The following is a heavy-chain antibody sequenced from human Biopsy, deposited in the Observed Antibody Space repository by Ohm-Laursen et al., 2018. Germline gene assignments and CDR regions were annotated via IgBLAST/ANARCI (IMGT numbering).Heavy chain of an antibody. Sequence: SETLSLTCTVSGGSISSDYWSWIRQTPGKGLEWIGYIYYSVMTNYNPSLQSRVSISVDTSRNQVSLTLRSVTAADTAVHYCARDSGILNYGNFKYYHYYGMDVWGQGTKVTVSS. V-gene: IGHV4-59*01. D-gene: IGHD4-11*01. J-gene: IGHJ6*02. CDR1: GGSISSDY. CDR2: IYYSVMT. CDR3: ARDSGILNYGNFKYYHYYGMDV.